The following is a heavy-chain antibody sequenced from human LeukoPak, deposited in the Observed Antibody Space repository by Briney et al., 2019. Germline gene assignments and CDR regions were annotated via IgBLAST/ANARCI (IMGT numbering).Heavy chain of an antibody. CDR1: GSTFTSYD. CDR3: ARGRSSSRRWFDP. J-gene: IGHJ5*02. Sequence: ASVKVSCKASGSTFTSYDINWVRPATGQGLEWMGWMNPNSGNTGYAQKFQGRVTITRNTSISTAYMELSSLRSEDTAVYYCARGRSSSRRWFDPWGQGTLVTVSS. CDR2: MNPNSGNT. V-gene: IGHV1-8*03. D-gene: IGHD6-13*01.